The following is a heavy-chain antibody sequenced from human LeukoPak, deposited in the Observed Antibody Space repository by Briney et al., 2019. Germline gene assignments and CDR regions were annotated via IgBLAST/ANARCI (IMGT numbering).Heavy chain of an antibody. J-gene: IGHJ4*02. Sequence: ASVKVSCKASGGTFSSYAISWVRQAPGQGLEWMGGIIPIFGTANYAQKFQGRVTITADESTSAAYMELSSLRSEDTAVYYCARGDCSSTSCPIWGWGQGTLVTVSS. D-gene: IGHD2-2*01. CDR2: IIPIFGTA. CDR3: ARGDCSSTSCPIWG. V-gene: IGHV1-69*13. CDR1: GGTFSSYA.